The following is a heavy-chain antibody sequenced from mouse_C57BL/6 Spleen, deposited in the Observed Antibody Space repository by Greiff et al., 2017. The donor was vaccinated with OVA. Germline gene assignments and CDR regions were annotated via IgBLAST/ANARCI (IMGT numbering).Heavy chain of an antibody. V-gene: IGHV1-52*01. J-gene: IGHJ4*01. CDR3: ARGGYYGAMDY. CDR2: IDPSDSET. CDR1: GYTFTSYW. D-gene: IGHD1-1*01. Sequence: QVQLKQPGAELVRPGSSVKLSCKASGYTFTSYWMHWVKQRPIQGLEWIGNIDPSDSETHYNQKFKDKATLTVDKSSSTAYMQLSSLTSEDSAVYYCARGGYYGAMDYWGQGTSVTVSS.